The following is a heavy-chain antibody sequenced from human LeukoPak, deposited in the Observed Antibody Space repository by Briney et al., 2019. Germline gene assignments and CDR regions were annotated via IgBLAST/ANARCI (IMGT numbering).Heavy chain of an antibody. J-gene: IGHJ4*02. CDR1: GFTLSSCA. Sequence: GGSLRLSCAASGFTLSSCAMHWVRQAPGKGLEWVSIINTSGSGTYYADSVKGRFTISRDDSKNTLYLQMNSLRAEDTAVYYCAKDLLPYYYDSSAYYPGDYWGQGTLVTVSS. V-gene: IGHV3-23*01. CDR3: AKDLLPYYYDSSAYYPGDY. D-gene: IGHD3-22*01. CDR2: INTSGSGT.